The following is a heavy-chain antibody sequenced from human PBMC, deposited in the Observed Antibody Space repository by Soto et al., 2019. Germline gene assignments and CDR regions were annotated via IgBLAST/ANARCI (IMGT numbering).Heavy chain of an antibody. J-gene: IGHJ4*02. CDR3: AKPSYGSGSYTSIDY. D-gene: IGHD3-10*01. CDR2: ISGSGGST. V-gene: IGHV3-23*01. Sequence: EVQLLESGGGLVQPGGSLRLSCAASGLIFSSYAMSWVRQAPGKGLEWVSGISGSGGSTYYADSVKGRFTISRDNSKNTLYLQMNSLRAEDTAIYYCAKPSYGSGSYTSIDYWGQGTLVTVSS. CDR1: GLIFSSYA.